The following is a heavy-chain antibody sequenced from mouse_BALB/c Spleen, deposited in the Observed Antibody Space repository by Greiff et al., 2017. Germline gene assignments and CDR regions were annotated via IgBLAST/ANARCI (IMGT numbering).Heavy chain of an antibody. D-gene: IGHD2-10*01. CDR3: ARAYYGNYLAMDY. CDR1: GFSLTSYG. CDR2: IWAGGST. Sequence: VQLVESGPGLVAPSQSLSITCTVSGFSLTSYGVHWVRQPPGKGLEWLGVIWAGGSTNYNSALMSRLSISKDNSKSQVFLKMNSLQTDDTAMYYCARAYYGNYLAMDYWGQGTSVTVSS. J-gene: IGHJ4*01. V-gene: IGHV2-9*02.